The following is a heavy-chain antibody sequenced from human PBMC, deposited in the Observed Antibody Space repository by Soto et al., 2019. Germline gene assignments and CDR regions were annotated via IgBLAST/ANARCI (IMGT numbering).Heavy chain of an antibody. CDR3: ARDGVNSEYYYDSSGYSASDF. J-gene: IGHJ4*02. V-gene: IGHV3-30-3*01. Sequence: QVQLVESGGGVVQPGRSLRLSCAASGFTFSSYAMHWVRQAPGKGLEWVAVISYDGSNKYYADSVKGRFTISRDNSKNTLYRQMNSLRAEDTAVYYCARDGVNSEYYYDSSGYSASDFWGQGTLVTVSS. CDR1: GFTFSSYA. CDR2: ISYDGSNK. D-gene: IGHD3-22*01.